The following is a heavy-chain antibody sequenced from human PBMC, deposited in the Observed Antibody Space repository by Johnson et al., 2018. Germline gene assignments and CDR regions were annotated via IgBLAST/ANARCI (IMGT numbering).Heavy chain of an antibody. CDR2: RRGSGGST. Sequence: VQLVQSGGGLVQPGGSLRLSCAASGFTFSSYAMSWVRQAPGKGLEWVSARRGSGGSTSYADSVKGRFTISRANSKNTLYLQMNSLRAEDTAVYYCAKDRGDSGSYYPRHWGQGTLVTVSS. D-gene: IGHD1-26*01. CDR3: AKDRGDSGSYYPRH. CDR1: GFTFSSYA. V-gene: IGHV3-23*04. J-gene: IGHJ1*01.